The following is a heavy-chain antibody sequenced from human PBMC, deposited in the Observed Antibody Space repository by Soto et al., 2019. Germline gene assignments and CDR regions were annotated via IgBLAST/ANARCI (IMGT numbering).Heavy chain of an antibody. J-gene: IGHJ2*01. CDR2: ISAYNGNT. D-gene: IGHD6-13*01. CDR1: GYTFTSYG. V-gene: IGHV1-18*01. CDR3: ARGLSIAAAGYWYFDL. Sequence: ASVKVSCKASGYTFTSYGISWVRQAPGQGLEWMGWISAYNGNTNYAQKLQGRVTMTTDTSTSTAYIELRSLRSDDTAVYYCARGLSIAAAGYWYFDLWGRGTLVTVSS.